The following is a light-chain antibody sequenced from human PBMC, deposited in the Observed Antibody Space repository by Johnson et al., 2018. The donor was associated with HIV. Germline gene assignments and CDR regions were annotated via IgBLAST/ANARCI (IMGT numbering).Light chain of an antibody. CDR3: GTWDSSLTSYV. Sequence: QPVLTQPPSVSAAPGQKVAISCSGSSSNIGNNYVSWYQQVPGTAPKLLIYDNNRRPSGIPDRFSGSKSGSLATLGITGLQTGDEADYYCGTWDSSLTSYVLGAGTKVTVL. J-gene: IGLJ1*01. CDR1: SSNIGNNY. V-gene: IGLV1-51*01. CDR2: DNN.